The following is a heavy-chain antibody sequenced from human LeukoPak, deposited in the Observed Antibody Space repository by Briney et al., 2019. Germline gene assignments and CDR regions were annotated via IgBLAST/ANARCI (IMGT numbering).Heavy chain of an antibody. CDR2: IIPIFGTA. CDR1: GGTFSSYA. CDR3: ARVPGGTHYYDYGMDV. Sequence: SVKVSCKASGGTFSSYAISWVRQAPGQGLEWMGGIIPIFGTANYAQKFQGRVTITADKSTSTAYMELSSLRSEDTAVYYCARVPGGTHYYDYGMDVWGQGTTVTVSS. V-gene: IGHV1-69*06. J-gene: IGHJ6*02. D-gene: IGHD1-14*01.